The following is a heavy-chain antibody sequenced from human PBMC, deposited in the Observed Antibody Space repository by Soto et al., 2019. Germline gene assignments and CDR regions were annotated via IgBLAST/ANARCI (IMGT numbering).Heavy chain of an antibody. CDR1: GYSFTSYW. Sequence: PGESLKISCKGSGYSFTSYWVGWVRQMPGKGLEWMGIIYPGDSDTRYSPSFQGQVTISADKSISTAYLQWSSLKASDTAMYYCARHGTVVVPSAKDYHYGMAVWGQGTSVTVSS. D-gene: IGHD2-2*01. J-gene: IGHJ6*02. V-gene: IGHV5-51*01. CDR3: ARHGTVVVPSAKDYHYGMAV. CDR2: IYPGDSDT.